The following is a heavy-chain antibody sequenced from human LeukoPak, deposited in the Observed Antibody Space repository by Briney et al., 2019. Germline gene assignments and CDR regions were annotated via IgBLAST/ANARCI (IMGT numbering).Heavy chain of an antibody. Sequence: SETLSLTCAVSGGSISSSTYYWGWIRQPPGKGLEWIGSIHYSGSTYYNPSLKSRVTISVDTSKNQFSLKLSSVTAADTAVYYCARDIPVGYCSGGSCSGFDPWGQGTLVTVSS. D-gene: IGHD2-15*01. V-gene: IGHV4-39*07. CDR1: GGSISSSTYY. CDR2: IHYSGST. CDR3: ARDIPVGYCSGGSCSGFDP. J-gene: IGHJ5*02.